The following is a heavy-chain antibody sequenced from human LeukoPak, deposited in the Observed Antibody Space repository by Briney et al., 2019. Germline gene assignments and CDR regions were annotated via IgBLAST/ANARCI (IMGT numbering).Heavy chain of an antibody. CDR1: GFTFSSYG. J-gene: IGHJ5*02. CDR2: IWYDGSNK. Sequence: GGSLRLSCAASGFTFSSYGMHWVRQAPGKGLEWVAVIWYDGSNKYYADSVKGRFTISRDNSKNTLYLQMNSLRAEDTAVYYCARGGLQWELLSWFDPWGQRTLVTVSS. D-gene: IGHD1-26*01. V-gene: IGHV3-33*01. CDR3: ARGGLQWELLSWFDP.